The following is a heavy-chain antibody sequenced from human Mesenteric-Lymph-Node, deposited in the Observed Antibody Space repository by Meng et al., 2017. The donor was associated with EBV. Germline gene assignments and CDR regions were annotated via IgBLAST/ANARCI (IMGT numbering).Heavy chain of an antibody. CDR3: ARGSEIDGPLDH. CDR1: CGHVSSSSSY. D-gene: IGHD2-15*01. J-gene: IGHJ5*02. V-gene: IGHV4-61*01. CDR2: IFYSGST. Sequence: QQEGGARVVKSSENLVLTSCILCGHVSSSSSYWGSIRPQPGEGVEWIGYIFYSGSTNYNQSLKSRESITVVTSKKQFYLKMCSVIAAETTVYYYARGSEIDGPLDHWGQGTLVTVSS.